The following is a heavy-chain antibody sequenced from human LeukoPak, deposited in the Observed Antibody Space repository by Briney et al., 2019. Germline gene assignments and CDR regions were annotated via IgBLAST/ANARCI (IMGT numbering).Heavy chain of an antibody. Sequence: SETLSLTCTVSGGSISSYYWRWIRQPPGEGLEWIGFIYTSGSTNYNPSLKSRCTISVDTSKNQFSLKLSSVTAADTAVYYCARHARAARDPHFDYWGQGTLVTVSS. D-gene: IGHD6-6*01. CDR1: GGSISSYY. CDR3: ARHARAARDPHFDY. V-gene: IGHV4-4*09. CDR2: IYTSGST. J-gene: IGHJ4*02.